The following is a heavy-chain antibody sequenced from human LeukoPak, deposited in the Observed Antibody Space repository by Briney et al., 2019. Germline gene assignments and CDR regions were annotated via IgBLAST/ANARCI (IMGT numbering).Heavy chain of an antibody. J-gene: IGHJ4*02. CDR3: AKSPVSSCRGSFCYPFDY. CDR2: SASAGRK. D-gene: IGHD2-15*01. CDR1: GFAFSNYG. Sequence: GGTLRLSCAASGFAFSNYGMNWVRQAPGKGLEWVSGSASAGRKYYVDSVKGRFTISSDNSRNTLYLQMNTLRAEDTAVYFCAKSPVSSCRGSFCYPFDYWGQGTLVTVSS. V-gene: IGHV3-23*01.